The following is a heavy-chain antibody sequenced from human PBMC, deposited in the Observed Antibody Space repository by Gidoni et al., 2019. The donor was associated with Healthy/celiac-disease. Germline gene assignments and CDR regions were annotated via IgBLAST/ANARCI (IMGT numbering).Heavy chain of an antibody. CDR3: ARKRLGATSPFDY. V-gene: IGHV4-34*01. D-gene: IGHD1-26*01. CDR1: GWSFSGDY. Sequence: VQLQQWGAGRLKPSEPLSLTCAVYGWSFSGDYWSWIRQPPGKGLEWIGEINHSGSTNSNPSLKSRVTISVDTSKNQFSLKLSSVTAAYTAVYYCARKRLGATSPFDYWGQGTLVTFSS. J-gene: IGHJ4*02. CDR2: INHSGST.